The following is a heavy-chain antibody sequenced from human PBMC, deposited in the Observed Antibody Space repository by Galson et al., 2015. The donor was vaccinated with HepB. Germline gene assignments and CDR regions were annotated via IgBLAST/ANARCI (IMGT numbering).Heavy chain of an antibody. CDR3: ARDHGGGQQLVPLQH. V-gene: IGHV3-7*03. J-gene: IGHJ1*01. D-gene: IGHD6-13*01. CDR1: GFTFSSYW. Sequence: SLRLSCAASGFTFSSYWMSWVRQAPGKGLEWVANIKQDGSEKYYVDSVKGRFTISRDNAKNSLYLQMNSLRAEDTAVYYCARDHGGGQQLVPLQHWGQGTLVTVSS. CDR2: IKQDGSEK.